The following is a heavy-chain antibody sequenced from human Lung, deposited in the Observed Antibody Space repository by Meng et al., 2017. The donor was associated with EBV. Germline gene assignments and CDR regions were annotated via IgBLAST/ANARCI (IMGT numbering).Heavy chain of an antibody. V-gene: IGHV1-18*01. Sequence: HVQLVASGDEVKSPGASVKIPCQASCYTFTSYGITWVRQAPGQGLEWIGWISAYNGNTNYAQKLQGRVTMTTDTSTSTAYMELRSLRSDDTAVYYCARDSYDILTGYFDYWGQGTLVTVSS. J-gene: IGHJ4*02. D-gene: IGHD3-9*01. CDR3: ARDSYDILTGYFDY. CDR1: CYTFTSYG. CDR2: ISAYNGNT.